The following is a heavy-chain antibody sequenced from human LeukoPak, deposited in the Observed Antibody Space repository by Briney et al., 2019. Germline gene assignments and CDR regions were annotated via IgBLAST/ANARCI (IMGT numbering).Heavy chain of an antibody. CDR2: ISSSGST. D-gene: IGHD3-22*01. V-gene: IGHV4-59*01. CDR3: ARDRYDSSGYYYFDY. CDR1: GGSISNYY. J-gene: IGHJ4*02. Sequence: SETPSLTCTVSGGSISNYYWSWIRQSPGKGPEWIGYISSSGSTNYNPSLQSRITISLDTSKNQFSLKLTFVTAADTAVYYCARDRYDSSGYYYFDYWGQGTLVTVSS.